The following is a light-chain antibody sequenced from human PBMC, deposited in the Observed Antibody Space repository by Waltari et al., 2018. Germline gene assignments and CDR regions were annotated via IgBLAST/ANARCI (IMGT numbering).Light chain of an antibody. CDR2: GAF. CDR3: QQYSNWPMYT. J-gene: IGKJ2*01. CDR1: QSIGSS. Sequence: EVVMTQSPATLSLSPGERATLSCRASQSIGSSLAWYQQKPGQAPRLLITGAFTRATGVPGRFSGSGSGSGTEFTLTIGSLQSEDSAIYYCQQYSNWPMYTFGQGTKLAIK. V-gene: IGKV3-15*01.